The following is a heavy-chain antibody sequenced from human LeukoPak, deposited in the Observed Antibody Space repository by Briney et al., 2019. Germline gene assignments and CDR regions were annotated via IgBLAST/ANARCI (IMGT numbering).Heavy chain of an antibody. V-gene: IGHV1-2*02. Sequence: ASVKVSCKASGYTFTDYYMHWVRQAPGQGLEWMGWINPNSGGTNYAQKFQGRVTMTRDTSISTAYMELSRLRSDDTAVYYCAVSNDSSGSFDYWGQGTLVTVSS. CDR2: INPNSGGT. D-gene: IGHD3-22*01. CDR1: GYTFTDYY. CDR3: AVSNDSSGSFDY. J-gene: IGHJ4*02.